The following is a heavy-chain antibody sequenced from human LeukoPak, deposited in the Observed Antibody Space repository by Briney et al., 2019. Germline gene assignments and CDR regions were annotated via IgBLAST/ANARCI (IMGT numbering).Heavy chain of an antibody. V-gene: IGHV4-59*12. D-gene: IGHD3-22*01. CDR2: VYYSGST. Sequence: SETLSLTCTVSGDSMNEYYWSWVRQPPGQGLEWIGYVYYSGSTYYNPSLKSRVTISVDTSKNQFSLKLSSVTAADTAVYYCARADRVVVINDWGQGTLVTVSS. CDR1: GDSMNEYY. J-gene: IGHJ4*02. CDR3: ARADRVVVIND.